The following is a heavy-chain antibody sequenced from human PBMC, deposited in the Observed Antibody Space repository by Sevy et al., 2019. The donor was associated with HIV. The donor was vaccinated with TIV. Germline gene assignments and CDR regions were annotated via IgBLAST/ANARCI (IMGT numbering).Heavy chain of an antibody. V-gene: IGHV3-15*01. Sequence: GGSLRLSCVASRFTFSNAWMSWVRQAPGKGLEWVGRIRSKTDGGTTDYAAPVKGRFTISRDDSKNTLYLQMNSLKTEDTAGYYCTTDLYSSGWYGLNYYYYGMDVWGQGTTVTVSS. J-gene: IGHJ6*02. CDR1: RFTFSNAW. D-gene: IGHD6-19*01. CDR3: TTDLYSSGWYGLNYYYYGMDV. CDR2: IRSKTDGGTT.